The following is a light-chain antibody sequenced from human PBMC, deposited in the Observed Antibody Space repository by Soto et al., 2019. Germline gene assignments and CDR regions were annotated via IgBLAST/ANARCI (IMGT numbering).Light chain of an antibody. CDR2: EVS. V-gene: IGLV2-14*01. CDR1: SSDVGGYNY. CDR3: SSSTTSSTYV. J-gene: IGLJ1*01. Sequence: QSALTQPASVSGSPGQSITISCTGTSSDVGGYNYVSWYQQHPGKAPELMIYEVSNRPSGVSDRFSGYRSGNTASLTNSGLQAEDEPCYYCSSSTTSSTYVFGTGTKLPVL.